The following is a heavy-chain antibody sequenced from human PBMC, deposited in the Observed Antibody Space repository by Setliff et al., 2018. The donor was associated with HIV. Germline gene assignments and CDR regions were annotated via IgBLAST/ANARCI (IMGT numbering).Heavy chain of an antibody. V-gene: IGHV3-23*01. J-gene: IGHJ6*02. Sequence: PGGSLRLSCAASGFTFSTYGMSWVRQAPGKGLEWVSAISGSGHTTYYPDSVKGRFTISRDNSQNTLYLQMSSLRTEDTAVYYCAKRYGTFGDLEGTDVWGQGTTVTVSS. CDR2: ISGSGHTT. CDR3: AKRYGTFGDLEGTDV. CDR1: GFTFSTYG. D-gene: IGHD3-10*01.